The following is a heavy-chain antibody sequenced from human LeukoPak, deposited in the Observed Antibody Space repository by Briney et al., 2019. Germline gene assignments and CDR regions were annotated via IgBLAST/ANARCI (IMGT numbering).Heavy chain of an antibody. J-gene: IGHJ4*02. Sequence: SETLSLTCTVSGGSISSSSYYWGWIRQPPGKGLEWIGNIYYTGSTYYNPSLRSRVTISVDTSKNQFSLNLSSVTAADTAVYYCASLVVVTAMGGLYFDYWGQGTLVTASS. CDR3: ASLVVVTAMGGLYFDY. V-gene: IGHV4-39*01. CDR2: IYYTGST. D-gene: IGHD2-21*02. CDR1: GGSISSSSYY.